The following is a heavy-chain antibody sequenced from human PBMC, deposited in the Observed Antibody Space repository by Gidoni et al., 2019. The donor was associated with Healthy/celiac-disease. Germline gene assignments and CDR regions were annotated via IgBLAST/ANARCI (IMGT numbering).Heavy chain of an antibody. CDR1: GYTFTSYG. Sequence: QVQLVQSVAELKKPGASVKVSCKASGYTFTSYGISWVRQAPGHGLEWMGWISAYNGNTNDAQKLQGRVTMTTDTSTSTAYMELRSLRSDDTAVYYCARITIFDKRGGMDVWGQGTTVTVSS. CDR3: ARITIFDKRGGMDV. J-gene: IGHJ6*02. V-gene: IGHV1-18*01. CDR2: ISAYNGNT. D-gene: IGHD3-3*01.